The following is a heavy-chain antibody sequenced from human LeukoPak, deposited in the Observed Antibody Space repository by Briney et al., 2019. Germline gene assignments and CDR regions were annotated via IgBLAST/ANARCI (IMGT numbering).Heavy chain of an antibody. D-gene: IGHD1-26*01. V-gene: IGHV4-39*07. Sequence: SETLSLTCTVSGGSISSSTYYWGWIRQAPGKGLEWIGSIYYSGSTYYNPSLKSRVTISVDTSKNQFSLRLSSVTAAGTAVYYCARDCQIRGGSYCYWGQGTLVTVSS. J-gene: IGHJ4*02. CDR1: GGSISSSTYY. CDR2: IYYSGST. CDR3: ARDCQIRGGSYCY.